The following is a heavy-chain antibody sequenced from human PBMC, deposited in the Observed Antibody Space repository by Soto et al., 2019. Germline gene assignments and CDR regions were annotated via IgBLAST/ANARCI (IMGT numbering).Heavy chain of an antibody. CDR1: GGTFSSXA. V-gene: IGHV1-69*05. J-gene: IGHJ4*02. CDR2: IVPIVGTT. D-gene: IGHD5-12*01. CDR3: XXXXAXPGYPDH. Sequence: QVQLVQSGAEVRQPASSVKVSCKTSGGTFSSXAXXXXXXXPGQGLEWMGGIVPIVGTTTYAQKFQGRVXXXXXXXXXXXXXXXXXXXXXXXXXXYXXXXXAXPGYPDHWGQGTLVTVSS.